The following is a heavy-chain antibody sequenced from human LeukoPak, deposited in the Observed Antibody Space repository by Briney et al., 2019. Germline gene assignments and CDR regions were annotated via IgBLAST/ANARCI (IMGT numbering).Heavy chain of an antibody. CDR1: GGSTSSGGYS. D-gene: IGHD3-10*01. V-gene: IGHV4-30-2*01. CDR3: AREEYGSGSYYNY. J-gene: IGHJ4*02. CDR2: IYHSGST. Sequence: PSQTLSLTCAVSGGSTSSGGYSWSWIRQPPGKGLEWIGYIYHSGSTYYNPSLKSRVTISVDRSKNQFSLKLSSVTAADTAVYYCAREEYGSGSYYNYWGQGTLVTVSS.